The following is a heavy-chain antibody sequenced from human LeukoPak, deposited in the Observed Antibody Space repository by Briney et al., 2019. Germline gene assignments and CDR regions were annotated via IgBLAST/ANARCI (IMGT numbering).Heavy chain of an antibody. D-gene: IGHD1-1*01. CDR3: ATINFRPY. J-gene: IGHJ4*02. CDR2: IRSGATTI. CDR1: GFSFSDYY. Sequence: PGGSLRLSCEASGFSFSDYYMSWIRQPPGKGLEWIAYIRSGATTIYYADSAKGRFTISRDDAKNSLFLQMNSLRAEDTAIYYCATINFRPYWGQGTLVTVSS. V-gene: IGHV3-11*01.